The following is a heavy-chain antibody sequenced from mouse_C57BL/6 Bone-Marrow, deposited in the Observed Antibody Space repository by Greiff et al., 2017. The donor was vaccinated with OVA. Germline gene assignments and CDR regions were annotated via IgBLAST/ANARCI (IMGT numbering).Heavy chain of an antibody. CDR1: GYTFTDYE. D-gene: IGHD6-5*01. J-gene: IGHJ3*01. CDR2: IDPETGGT. Sequence: QVQLQQSGAELVRPGASVTLSCKASGYTFTDYEMHWVKQTPVHGLEWIGAIDPETGGTAYNQKFKGKAILTADKSSSTAYMVLRSLTAEDSAVYYCTRRDPSYWGQGTLVTVSA. V-gene: IGHV1-15*01. CDR3: TRRDPSY.